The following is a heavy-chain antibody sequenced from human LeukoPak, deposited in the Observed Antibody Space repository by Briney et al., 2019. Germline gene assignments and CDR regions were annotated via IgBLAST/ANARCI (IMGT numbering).Heavy chain of an antibody. CDR1: GGSITNSDYF. J-gene: IGHJ4*02. CDR3: ARLDASLAHLSGSFPDY. V-gene: IGHV4-39*01. Sequence: PSETLSLTCTVSGGSITNSDYFWGWIRQPPGKGLEWMGNVDYSGRPHRNPSLMGRVTINADRSRNQFSPNLSSVTAADTAVYSCARLDASLAHLSGSFPDYWGQGALVTVSS. D-gene: IGHD3-10*01. CDR2: VDYSGRP.